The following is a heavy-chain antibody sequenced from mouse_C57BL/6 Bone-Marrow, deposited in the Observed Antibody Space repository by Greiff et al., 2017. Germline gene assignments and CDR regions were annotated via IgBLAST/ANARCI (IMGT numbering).Heavy chain of an antibody. J-gene: IGHJ1*03. D-gene: IGHD2-3*01. CDR3: ARSDGRWYLYV. CDR1: GYNIKNTY. V-gene: IGHV14-3*01. Sequence: VQLQQSVAELVRPGASVKLSCTASGYNIKNTYMTWVKQRPEQGLEWIGRIDPASGNTKYAAKFQGKATITVDTSSNTAYMQLSSLTSEDTAIYYCARSDGRWYLYVGGRGTAVTVS. CDR2: IDPASGNT.